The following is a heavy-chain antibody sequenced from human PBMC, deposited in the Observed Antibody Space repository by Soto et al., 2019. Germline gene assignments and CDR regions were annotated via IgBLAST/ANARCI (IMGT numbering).Heavy chain of an antibody. CDR3: ARRIAVRPRKNWFDP. CDR1: GGSISINY. Sequence: SETLSLTCTVSGGSISINYWTWIRQPPGKGLEWIGYVYNSGSTNYNPSLKSRVTISEDTSKSQFSLKLTSVTAADTAVYYCARRIAVRPRKNWFDPWGQGILVTVSS. J-gene: IGHJ5*02. V-gene: IGHV4-59*12. CDR2: VYNSGST. D-gene: IGHD6-6*01.